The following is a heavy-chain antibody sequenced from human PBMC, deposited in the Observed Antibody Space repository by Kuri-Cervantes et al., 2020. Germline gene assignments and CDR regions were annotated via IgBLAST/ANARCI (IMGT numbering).Heavy chain of an antibody. V-gene: IGHV4-39*01. D-gene: IGHD5-18*01. J-gene: IGHJ4*02. Sequence: WVRQAPGKGLEWIGSIYYSGSTYYNPSLKSRVTISVDTSKNQFSLKLSSVTAADTAVYYCARHVPYSYGYYFDYWGQGTLVTVSS. CDR2: IYYSGST. CDR3: ARHVPYSYGYYFDY.